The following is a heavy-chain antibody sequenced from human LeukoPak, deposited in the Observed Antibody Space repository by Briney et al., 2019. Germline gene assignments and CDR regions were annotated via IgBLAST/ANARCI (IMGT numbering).Heavy chain of an antibody. Sequence: ASVKVSCKASGYTFTRYYMYWVRQAPGQGLEWMGIINPSGGSTNYAQKFQGRVTMTRDTSTSTVYMELSSLRSEDTAVYYCARGRITMVRGVIIPDYYYYMDVWGKGTTVTISS. J-gene: IGHJ6*03. D-gene: IGHD3-10*01. CDR1: GYTFTRYY. CDR3: ARGRITMVRGVIIPDYYYYMDV. CDR2: INPSGGST. V-gene: IGHV1-46*01.